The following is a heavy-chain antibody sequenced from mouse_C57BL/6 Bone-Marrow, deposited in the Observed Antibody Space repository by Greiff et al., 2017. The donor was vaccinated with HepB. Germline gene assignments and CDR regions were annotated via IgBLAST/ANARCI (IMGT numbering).Heavy chain of an antibody. Sequence: QVQLKESGPGLVQPSQSLSITCTVSGFSLTSYGVHWVRQSPGKGLEWLGVIWSGGSTDYNAAFISRLSISKDNSKSQVFFKMNSLQADDTAIYYCARRTSDYGSRSGYFDVWGTGTTVTVSS. V-gene: IGHV2-2*01. CDR2: IWSGGST. D-gene: IGHD1-1*01. CDR3: ARRTSDYGSRSGYFDV. J-gene: IGHJ1*03. CDR1: GFSLTSYG.